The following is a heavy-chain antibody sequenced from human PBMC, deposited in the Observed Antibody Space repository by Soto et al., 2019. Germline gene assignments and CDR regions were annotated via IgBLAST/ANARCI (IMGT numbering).Heavy chain of an antibody. J-gene: IGHJ4*02. CDR1: GFTFSSYA. D-gene: IGHD3-9*01. CDR3: ARGFSYYDILTGTPPGY. V-gene: IGHV3-30-3*01. Sequence: QVQLVESGGGVVQPGRSLRLSCAASGFTFSSYAMHWVRQAPGKGLEWVAVISYDGSNKYYADSVKGRFTISRDNSKNTLYLQMNSLRAEDTAVYYCARGFSYYDILTGTPPGYWGQGTLVTVSS. CDR2: ISYDGSNK.